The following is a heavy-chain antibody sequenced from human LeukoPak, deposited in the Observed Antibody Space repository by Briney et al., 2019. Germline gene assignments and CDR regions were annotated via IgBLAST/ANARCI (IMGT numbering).Heavy chain of an antibody. CDR1: GFTFSSYT. J-gene: IGHJ4*02. V-gene: IGHV3-48*01. CDR2: ITSSSSTI. CDR3: VRSVGSNTL. D-gene: IGHD4-23*01. Sequence: GGSLRLSCAASGFTFSSYTMNWVRQAPGKGLEWVSYITSSSSTIYYADSVKGRFTISRDNAKNSLYLQMNSLRAEDTAVYFCVRSVGSNTLWGQGTLVTVSS.